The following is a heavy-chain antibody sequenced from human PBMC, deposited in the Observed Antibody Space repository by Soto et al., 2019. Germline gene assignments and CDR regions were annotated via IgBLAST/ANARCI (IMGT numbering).Heavy chain of an antibody. Sequence: GGSLRLSCAASGFTFGNYAMHWVRQAPGKGLEWVVVISYDGSKKYYADSLEGRFTISRDNSNNTLYLQMNSLTDEDTAVYYCVRAPGSATVTTSYVDYWGQGTLVTVSS. J-gene: IGHJ4*02. V-gene: IGHV3-30*03. CDR3: VRAPGSATVTTSYVDY. D-gene: IGHD4-17*01. CDR1: GFTFGNYA. CDR2: ISYDGSKK.